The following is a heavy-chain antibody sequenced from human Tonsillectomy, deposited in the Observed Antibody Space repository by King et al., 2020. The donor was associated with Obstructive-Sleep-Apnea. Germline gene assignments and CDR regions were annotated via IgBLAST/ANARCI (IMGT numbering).Heavy chain of an antibody. CDR3: ATGIEVAGRRVSWFDP. D-gene: IGHD6-19*01. CDR2: IYYTGYT. V-gene: IGHV4-30-4*07. Sequence: LQLQESGPGLVKPSQTLSLTCAVSGGSISDVGSSWSWIRQPPGKGLEWIGYIYYTGYTYYIPSLKSRLTMSLDTSKNQFSLRLSSVTAADTAVYYCATGIEVAGRRVSWFDPWGQGTLVTVSS. CDR1: GGSISDVGSS. J-gene: IGHJ5*02.